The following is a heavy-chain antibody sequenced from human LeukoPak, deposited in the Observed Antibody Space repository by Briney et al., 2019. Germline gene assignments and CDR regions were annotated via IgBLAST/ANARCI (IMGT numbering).Heavy chain of an antibody. J-gene: IGHJ6*02. CDR2: MNPNSGNT. CDR3: ARTGGYDSSGYSGYYGMDV. V-gene: IGHV1-8*01. Sequence: ASVKVSCKASGYTFTSYDINWVRQATGQGLEWMGWMNPNSGNTGYAQKFQGRVTMTRNTSISTAYTELSSLRSEDTAVYYCARTGGYDSSGYSGYYGMDVWGQGTTVTVSS. D-gene: IGHD3-22*01. CDR1: GYTFTSYD.